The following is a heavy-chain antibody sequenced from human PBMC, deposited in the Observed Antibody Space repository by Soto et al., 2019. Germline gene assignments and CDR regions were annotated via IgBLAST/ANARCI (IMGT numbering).Heavy chain of an antibody. CDR2: ISYDGSRT. V-gene: IGHV3-30*03. D-gene: IGHD3-22*01. CDR1: GFIFSGSG. CDR3: ARWVGGSMYDNSGKYDS. Sequence: QVQLVESGGGVVQPGRSLRLTCAASGFIFSGSGMHWVRQAPGKGLEWVALISYDGSRTYYADSVRDRFTISRDNGQNTLYLQMNSLRAADTAVYFCARWVGGSMYDNSGKYDSWGQGTLVIVSS. J-gene: IGHJ5*01.